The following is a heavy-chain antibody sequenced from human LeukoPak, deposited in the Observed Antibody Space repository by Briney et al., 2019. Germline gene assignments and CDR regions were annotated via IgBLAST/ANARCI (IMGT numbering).Heavy chain of an antibody. Sequence: GSLRLSCAASGFTFNSYAMSWVRQAPGKGLEWVSGIRSSGNTTTYVDSVKGRLTISRDNSKNKLYLQMNSLRAEDTAVYYCAKDGYSSGSYFDYWGQGTLVTVS. V-gene: IGHV3-23*01. J-gene: IGHJ4*02. CDR2: IRSSGNTT. CDR1: GFTFNSYA. CDR3: AKDGYSSGSYFDY. D-gene: IGHD6-19*01.